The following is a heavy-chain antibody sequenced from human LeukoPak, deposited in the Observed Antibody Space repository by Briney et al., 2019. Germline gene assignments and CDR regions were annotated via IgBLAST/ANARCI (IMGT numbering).Heavy chain of an antibody. V-gene: IGHV4-31*03. D-gene: IGHD2-2*01. J-gene: IGHJ5*02. Sequence: PSGTLSLTCTVSGGSISSGGYYWSWIRQHPGRGVEWIGYIYYSGRTYYNPSPKSRVTISVDTSKNQCSLKLSSMTAADTAVYYCARVYFSSTSCYAPWFDPWGQGALVTVSP. CDR2: IYYSGRT. CDR3: ARVYFSSTSCYAPWFDP. CDR1: GGSISSGGYY.